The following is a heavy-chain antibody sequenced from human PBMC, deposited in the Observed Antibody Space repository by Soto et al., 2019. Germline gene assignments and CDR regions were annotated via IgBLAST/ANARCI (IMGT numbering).Heavy chain of an antibody. CDR3: ARVRWLTTGTLSYFDY. CDR2: INPSGGAT. CDR1: GYTFTNYY. D-gene: IGHD1-1*01. J-gene: IGHJ4*02. Sequence: QVQLVQSGAVVKKPGASVNVSCKASGYTFTNYYMHWVRQAPGQGLEWMGIINPSGGATSYAHKFQGRVAMTRGTSTSTGYMDLSSLRSEDTAVYYCARVRWLTTGTLSYFDYWGQGTLVTVSS. V-gene: IGHV1-46*01.